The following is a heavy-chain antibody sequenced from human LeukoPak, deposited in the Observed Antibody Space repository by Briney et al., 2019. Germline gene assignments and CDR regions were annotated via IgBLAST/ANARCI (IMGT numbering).Heavy chain of an antibody. Sequence: GGSLRLSCAASGFTFRRSWMHWVRQAPGKGLVWVSRITSDGTNTNYAGSVKGRFTISRDSAKNTLYLEMNSLGAEDTAVYYCARISYDSSGYFDYWGQGTLVTVSS. CDR1: GFTFRRSW. J-gene: IGHJ4*02. V-gene: IGHV3-74*01. CDR3: ARISYDSSGYFDY. D-gene: IGHD3-22*01. CDR2: ITSDGTNT.